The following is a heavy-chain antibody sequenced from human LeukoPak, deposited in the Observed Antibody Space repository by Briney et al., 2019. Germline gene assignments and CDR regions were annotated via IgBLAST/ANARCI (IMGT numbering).Heavy chain of an antibody. J-gene: IGHJ6*03. CDR2: INPNSGGT. Sequence: GASVKVSCKASGYTFTGYYMHWVRQAPGQGLEWMGWINPNSGGTNYAQKFQGRVTMTRATSSSTAYMELSRLSSDDTAVYYCARGPLTQYYYMDVWGKGTTVTVSS. V-gene: IGHV1-2*02. CDR1: GYTFTGYY. CDR3: ARGPLTQYYYMDV.